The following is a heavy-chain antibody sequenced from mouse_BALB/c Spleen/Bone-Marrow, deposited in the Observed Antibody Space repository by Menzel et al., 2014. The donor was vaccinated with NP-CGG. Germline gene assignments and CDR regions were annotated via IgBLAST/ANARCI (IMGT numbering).Heavy chain of an antibody. CDR2: LWSGGST. D-gene: IGHD2-4*01. CDR1: GFSLTSYG. V-gene: IGHV2-9*02. CDR3: ARDLYYDYDEGFAY. J-gene: IGHJ3*01. Sequence: LQESGPGLVAPSQSLSITCTVSGFSLTSYGVHWVRQPPGKGLEWLGVLWSGGSTNYNSALMSRLSISKDNSKSQVFLKMNSLQTDDTAMYYCARDLYYDYDEGFAYWGQGTLVTVSA.